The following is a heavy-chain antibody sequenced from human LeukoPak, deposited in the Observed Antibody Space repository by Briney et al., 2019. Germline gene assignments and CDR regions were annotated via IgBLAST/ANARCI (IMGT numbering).Heavy chain of an antibody. CDR3: ARDIADYDYVRGSADY. D-gene: IGHD3-16*01. J-gene: IGHJ4*02. CDR1: GFTFSSYA. Sequence: GGSLRLSCEASGFTFSSYAMHWVRQAPGKGLEWVAVISYDGSNKYYADSVKGRFTISRDNSKNTLYLQMNSMRAEDTAVYYCARDIADYDYVRGSADYWGQGTLVTVSS. CDR2: ISYDGSNK. V-gene: IGHV3-30-3*01.